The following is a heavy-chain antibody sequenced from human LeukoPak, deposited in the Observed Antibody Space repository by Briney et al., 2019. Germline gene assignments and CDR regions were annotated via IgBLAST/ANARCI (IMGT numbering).Heavy chain of an antibody. J-gene: IGHJ5*02. CDR3: ARDTVNGPFVISLDL. CDR2: ISRGGNTE. CDR1: GFTFGDYA. V-gene: IGHV3-48*03. D-gene: IGHD2-8*01. Sequence: GGSLRLSCTASGFTFGDYAMNWVRQAPGKGPEWVSHISRGGNTEYYADSVRGRFTVSRDNAKNLLYLQMNSLRDEDTAVYYCARDTVNGPFVISLDLWGQGALVTVSS.